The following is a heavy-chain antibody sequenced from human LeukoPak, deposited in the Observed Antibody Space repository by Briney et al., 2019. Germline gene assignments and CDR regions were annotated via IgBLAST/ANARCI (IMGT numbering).Heavy chain of an antibody. J-gene: IGHJ4*02. V-gene: IGHV4-39*01. D-gene: IGHD3-10*01. Sequence: SETLSLTCTVSGGSISSSSYYWGWIRQLPGKGLEWIGSIYYSGSTYYNPSLKSRVTISVDTSKNQFSLKLSSVTAADTAVYYCARLTYYYGSGSYTFDYWGQGTLVTVSS. CDR2: IYYSGST. CDR1: GGSISSSSYY. CDR3: ARLTYYYGSGSYTFDY.